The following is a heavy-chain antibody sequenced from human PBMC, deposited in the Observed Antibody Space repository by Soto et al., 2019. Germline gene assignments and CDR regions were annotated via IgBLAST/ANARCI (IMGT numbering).Heavy chain of an antibody. CDR3: TKYRRTDAEGYSFDY. Sequence: PSETLSRTCTVSGGSISGSYWSWLRQTPGKVLEWVCYIHYSGSTNYNPSLKSRVTMSVDSAKNQFSLQLSSVTAADTAVYFSTKYRRTDAEGYSFDYWRQGALVTVS. J-gene: IGHJ4*02. V-gene: IGHV4-59*01. D-gene: IGHD2-15*01. CDR2: IHYSGST. CDR1: GGSISGSY.